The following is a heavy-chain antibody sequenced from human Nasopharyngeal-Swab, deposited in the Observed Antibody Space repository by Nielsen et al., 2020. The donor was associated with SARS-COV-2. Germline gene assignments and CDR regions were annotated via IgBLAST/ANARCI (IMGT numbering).Heavy chain of an antibody. CDR1: GGTFSSYG. CDR2: IIPILPIT. J-gene: IGHJ6*03. V-gene: IGHV1-69*10. Sequence: SVRVSCKTSGGTFSSYGISWFRQAPGQGLEWMGGIIPILPITNYAQKFQDRVTITADKSTSTAYMELSSLRSEDTAAYYCARGGWLRRDYYYSYYYMDVWGKGTTVTVSS. CDR3: ARGGWLRRDYYYSYYYMDV. D-gene: IGHD5-24*01.